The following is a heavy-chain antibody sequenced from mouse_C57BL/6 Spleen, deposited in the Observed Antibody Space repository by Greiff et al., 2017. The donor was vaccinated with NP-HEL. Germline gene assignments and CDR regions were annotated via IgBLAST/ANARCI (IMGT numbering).Heavy chain of an antibody. CDR2: IDPNSGGT. V-gene: IGHV1-72*01. Sequence: VQLQQPGAELVKPGASVKLSCKASGYTFTSYWMHWVKQRPGRGLEWIGRIDPNSGGTKYNEKFKSKATLTVDKPSSTAYMQLSSLTSEDSAVYYCAREGNYYGSSWAYWGQGTLVTVSA. CDR3: AREGNYYGSSWAY. CDR1: GYTFTSYW. D-gene: IGHD1-1*01. J-gene: IGHJ3*01.